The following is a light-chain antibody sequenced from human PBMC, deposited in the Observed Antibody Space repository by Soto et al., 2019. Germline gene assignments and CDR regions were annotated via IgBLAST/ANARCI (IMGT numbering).Light chain of an antibody. CDR1: QSISSW. CDR2: KAS. J-gene: IGKJ1*01. V-gene: IGKV1-5*03. CDR3: QKYNSYWT. Sequence: DIQMTQSPSTLSASVGDRVTITCRASQSISSWLAWYQQKPGKAPKLLIYKASSLESGVPSRFSGVGLGTEFPPTIRSLQPEYFATYYCQKYNSYWTFGQGTKVEIK.